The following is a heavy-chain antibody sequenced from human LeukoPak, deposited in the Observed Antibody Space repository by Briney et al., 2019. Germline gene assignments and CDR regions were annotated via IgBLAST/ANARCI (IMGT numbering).Heavy chain of an antibody. CDR2: IRSKAYGGTT. D-gene: IGHD2-15*01. V-gene: IGHV3-49*04. CDR1: GFTFGDYA. J-gene: IGHJ4*02. Sequence: PGGSLRLSCTASGFTFGDYAMSWVRQAPGKGLEWVGFIRSKAYGGTTEYAASVKGRFTTSRDDSKSIAYLQMNSLKTEDTAVYYCTRVRPGCSGGSCYFDYWGQGTLVTVSS. CDR3: TRVRPGCSGGSCYFDY.